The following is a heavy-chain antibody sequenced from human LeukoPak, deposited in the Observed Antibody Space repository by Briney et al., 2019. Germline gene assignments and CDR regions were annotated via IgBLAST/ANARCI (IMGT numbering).Heavy chain of an antibody. Sequence: GGSLRLSCAASGFTFSSYAMTWVRQAPGKGLEWVSSISGSGGSTYYADSVKGRFTISRDSSKNTPYLQVNSLRAEDTAVYYCAKDTRGSTPRGFDPWGQGTLVTVSS. V-gene: IGHV3-23*01. CDR1: GFTFSSYA. CDR3: AKDTRGSTPRGFDP. J-gene: IGHJ5*02. CDR2: ISGSGGST. D-gene: IGHD1-26*01.